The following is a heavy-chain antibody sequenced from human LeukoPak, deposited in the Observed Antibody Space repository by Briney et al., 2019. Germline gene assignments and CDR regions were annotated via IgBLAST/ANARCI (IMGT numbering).Heavy chain of an antibody. V-gene: IGHV3-33*06. CDR1: GFTFSSYG. Sequence: GSLRLSCAASGFTFSSYGMHWVRQAPGKGLEGVAGIWYDGSNKYYADSVKGRFTISRDNSKNTLYLQMNSLRAEDTAVYYCAKAEGYDYVWGSYREQKIYYFDYWGQGTLVTVSS. CDR2: IWYDGSNK. CDR3: AKAEGYDYVWGSYREQKIYYFDY. D-gene: IGHD3-16*02. J-gene: IGHJ4*02.